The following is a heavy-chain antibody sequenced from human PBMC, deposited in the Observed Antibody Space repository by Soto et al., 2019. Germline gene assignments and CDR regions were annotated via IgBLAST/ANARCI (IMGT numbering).Heavy chain of an antibody. V-gene: IGHV3-53*01. Sequence: PXGSLRLPCAASGSGFIVSHNDMSWVRQAPGKGLEWVSVLYSDGSTYYADSVKGRFTISRDISKNTLYLQMNSLRAEDTAVYYCARGPGYLLFDDWAQGTLVTVPS. J-gene: IGHJ4*02. CDR1: GSGFIVSHND. CDR3: ARGPGYLLFDD. CDR2: LYSDGST. D-gene: IGHD5-12*01.